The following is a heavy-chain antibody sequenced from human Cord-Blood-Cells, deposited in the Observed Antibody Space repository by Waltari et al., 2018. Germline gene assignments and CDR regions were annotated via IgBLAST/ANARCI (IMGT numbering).Heavy chain of an antibody. D-gene: IGHD7-27*01. Sequence: QVQLQESGPGLVQPSGTLSLTCAVSGGSISSSNWVSWVRPPPGKGLEWIGEIYHSGSTNYNPSLKSRVTISVDKSKNQFSLKLSSVTAADTAVYYCARIIWGSDWYFDLWGRGTLVTVSS. J-gene: IGHJ2*01. CDR1: GGSISSSNW. CDR3: ARIIWGSDWYFDL. V-gene: IGHV4-4*02. CDR2: IYHSGST.